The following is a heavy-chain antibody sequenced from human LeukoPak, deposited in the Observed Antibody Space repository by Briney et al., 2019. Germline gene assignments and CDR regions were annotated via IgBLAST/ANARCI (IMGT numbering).Heavy chain of an antibody. D-gene: IGHD1-26*01. Sequence: GGSLRLSCAASGFTFSSYTMNWVRQAPGKGLEWVSSISGSSNYIYYADSVKGRFTISRDNAKNSLYLQLNSLRAEDTAVYYCARDAYGSSVDYWGQGTLVTVSS. J-gene: IGHJ4*02. CDR1: GFTFSSYT. CDR2: ISGSSNYI. CDR3: ARDAYGSSVDY. V-gene: IGHV3-21*01.